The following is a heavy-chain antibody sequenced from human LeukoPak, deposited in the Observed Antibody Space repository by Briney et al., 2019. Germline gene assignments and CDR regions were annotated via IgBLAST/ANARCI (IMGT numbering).Heavy chain of an antibody. D-gene: IGHD3-3*01. Sequence: GGSLRLSCAASGFTFSSYAMSWVRQAPGKGLEGVSAISGSGGSTYYADSMKGRFTISRDNSKNTLYLQMNSLRAEDTAVYYCAKALTIFGVVITNYFDYWGQGTLVTVSS. CDR2: ISGSGGST. CDR3: AKALTIFGVVITNYFDY. CDR1: GFTFSSYA. V-gene: IGHV3-23*01. J-gene: IGHJ4*02.